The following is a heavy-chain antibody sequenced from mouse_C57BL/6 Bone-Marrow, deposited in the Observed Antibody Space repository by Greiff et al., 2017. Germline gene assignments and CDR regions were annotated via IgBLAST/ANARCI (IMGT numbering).Heavy chain of an antibody. CDR3: ARGWLLPFYY. V-gene: IGHV1-69*01. J-gene: IGHJ2*01. CDR2: IDPSDSYT. Sequence: VQLQQPGAELVMPGASVKLSCKASGYTFTSYWMHWVKQRPGQGLEWIGEIDPSDSYTNYNQKFKGKSTLTLDKSSSTAYMQLSSLTSEDSAVYYCARGWLLPFYYWGQGTTLTVSS. D-gene: IGHD2-3*01. CDR1: GYTFTSYW.